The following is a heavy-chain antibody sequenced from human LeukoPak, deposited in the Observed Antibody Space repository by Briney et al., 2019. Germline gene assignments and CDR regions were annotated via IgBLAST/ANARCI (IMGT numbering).Heavy chain of an antibody. Sequence: KPSETLSLTCAVYGGSFSGYYWSWIRQPPGKGLEWIGEINHSGSTNYNPSLKSRVTISVDTSKNQFSLKLSSVTAADTAVYYCASVVVPAAVLNWGQGTLVTVSS. D-gene: IGHD2-2*01. CDR1: GGSFSGYY. V-gene: IGHV4-34*01. CDR3: ASVVVPAAVLN. J-gene: IGHJ4*02. CDR2: INHSGST.